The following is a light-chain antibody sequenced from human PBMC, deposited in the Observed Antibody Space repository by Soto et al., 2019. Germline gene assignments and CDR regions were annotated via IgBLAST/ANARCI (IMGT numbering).Light chain of an antibody. CDR2: AAS. J-gene: IGKJ2*01. CDR1: QSIRSS. CDR3: QQSYSSPHLYT. Sequence: DIQMTQSPSSLSASVGDRVTITCRASQSIRSSLNWYQQKPGKAPDLLIYAASNLQSGVPSRFSGSGSGTDFTLTISSLQPEDFATYYCQQSYSSPHLYTFGQGTKLEIK. V-gene: IGKV1-39*01.